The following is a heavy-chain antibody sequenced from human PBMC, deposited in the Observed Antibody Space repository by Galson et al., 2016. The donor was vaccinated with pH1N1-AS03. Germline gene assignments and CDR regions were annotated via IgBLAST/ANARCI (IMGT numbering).Heavy chain of an antibody. V-gene: IGHV1-69*06. Sequence: SVKVSCKASEGTFSNFGISWVRQAPGQGLEWMGGFIPIFGTANVAQKFKGRVTITADNLELSSLRSDDTDVYYCARDNYYDTGAFYGHFDFWGQGTLLVVSS. D-gene: IGHD3-22*01. CDR3: ARDNYYDTGAFYGHFDF. CDR1: EGTFSNFG. CDR2: FIPIFGTA. J-gene: IGHJ4*02.